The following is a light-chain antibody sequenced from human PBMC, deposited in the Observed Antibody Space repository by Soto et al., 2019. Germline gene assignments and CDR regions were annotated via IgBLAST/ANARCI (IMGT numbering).Light chain of an antibody. CDR1: QSVSSSY. CDR3: QQYGSSPKT. J-gene: IGKJ1*01. Sequence: EIVLTQSPATLSLSPAERSTLSCVASQSVSSSYLAWYQQKPGLAPRLLIYGASSRATGIPDRFSGSGSGTDFTLTISRLEPEDFAVYYCQQYGSSPKTFGQGTKVDIK. V-gene: IGKV3D-20*01. CDR2: GAS.